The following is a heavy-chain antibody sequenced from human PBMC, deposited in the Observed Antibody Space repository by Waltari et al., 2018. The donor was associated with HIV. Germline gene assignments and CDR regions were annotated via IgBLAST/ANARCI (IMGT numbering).Heavy chain of an antibody. Sequence: QVQLVESGGGVVQPGRSLRLPCAASGFTFRRYAMHWVRQAPGKGLEWVAVISYDGSNKYYADSVKGRFTISRDNSKNTLYLQMNSLRVEDTAVYYCARGKNWSGYKFDYWGQGTLVTVSS. CDR2: ISYDGSNK. CDR1: GFTFRRYA. V-gene: IGHV3-30*04. CDR3: ARGKNWSGYKFDY. D-gene: IGHD3-3*01. J-gene: IGHJ4*02.